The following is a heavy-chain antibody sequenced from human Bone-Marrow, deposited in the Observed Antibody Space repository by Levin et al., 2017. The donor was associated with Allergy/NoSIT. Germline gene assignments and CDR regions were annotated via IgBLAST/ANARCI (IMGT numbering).Heavy chain of an antibody. CDR1: GGPISGGGYS. CDR3: ARVSGATVFDY. CDR2: MYHSGTT. J-gene: IGHJ4*02. Sequence: QTLSLTCAVSGGPISGGGYSWSWIRQPPGKGLEWIGYMYHSGTTHYKPSLKSRATISVDKTTNQFSLNVTSATAADTAIYYCARVSGATVFDYWGQGILVTVSS. V-gene: IGHV4-30-2*01. D-gene: IGHD3-10*01.